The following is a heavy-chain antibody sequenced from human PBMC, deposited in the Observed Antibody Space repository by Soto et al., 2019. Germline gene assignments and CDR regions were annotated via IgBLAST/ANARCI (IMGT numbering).Heavy chain of an antibody. J-gene: IGHJ4*02. CDR3: AKDRVSEHNNGWPQGS. D-gene: IGHD6-19*01. CDR1: GFTFSSYG. Sequence: GGSLRLSCAASGFTFSSYGMHWVRQAPGKGLEWVAVISNDGINKYYGDSVKGRFTISRDNSKNTLYLQMNSLRAEDTAVYCCAKDRVSEHNNGWPQGSWGQGTQVTVSS. CDR2: ISNDGINK. V-gene: IGHV3-30*18.